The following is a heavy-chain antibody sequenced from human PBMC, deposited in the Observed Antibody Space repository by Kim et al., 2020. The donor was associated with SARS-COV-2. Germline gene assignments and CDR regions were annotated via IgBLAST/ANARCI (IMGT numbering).Heavy chain of an antibody. D-gene: IGHD6-13*01. Sequence: TPPPNSRVTISVDTSKNQFSLKLSSVTAADTAVYYCARGGIVAAEGFDIWGQGTMVTASS. V-gene: IGHV4-59*09. CDR3: ARGGIVAAEGFDI. J-gene: IGHJ3*02.